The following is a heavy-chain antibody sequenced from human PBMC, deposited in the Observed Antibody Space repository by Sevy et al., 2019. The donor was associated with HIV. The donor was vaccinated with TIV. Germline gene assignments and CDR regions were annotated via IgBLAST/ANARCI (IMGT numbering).Heavy chain of an antibody. V-gene: IGHV3-30*14. J-gene: IGHJ4*02. CDR2: ISQDGSNT. D-gene: IGHD3-16*01. Sequence: GGSLRLSCAASRFAFSSSAVHWVRQAPGRGLEWVAIISQDGSNTDYADSVKGRFTISRDNSRNTLHLNISRLRVEFPAVYYCAVDECFFLDWGQGTLVTVSS. CDR1: RFAFSSSA. CDR3: AVDECFFLD.